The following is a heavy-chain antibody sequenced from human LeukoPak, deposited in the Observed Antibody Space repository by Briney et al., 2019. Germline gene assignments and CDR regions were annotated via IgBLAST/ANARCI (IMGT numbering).Heavy chain of an antibody. D-gene: IGHD2-2*01. CDR2: SSGSGTST. V-gene: IGHV3-23*01. CDR1: GFTFRSYA. CDR3: ARSGYCTGPSCYYDY. Sequence: GGSLRLSCAASGFTFRSYAMSWVRQAPGKGLEWVLASSGSGTSTFYADSVKGRFTISRDNSKNTLYLQMNSLRAEDTAVFYCARSGYCTGPSCYYDYWGQGTLVTVSS. J-gene: IGHJ4*02.